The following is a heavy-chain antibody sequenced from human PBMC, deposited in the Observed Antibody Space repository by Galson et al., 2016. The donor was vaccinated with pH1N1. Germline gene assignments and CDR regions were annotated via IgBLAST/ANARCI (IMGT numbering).Heavy chain of an antibody. V-gene: IGHV3-74*01. J-gene: IGHJ4*01. CDR2: IKYDGSTT. Sequence: SLRLSCAASGFTFSTYWMHWVRQGPGQGLVWVARIKYDGSTTAYADSVKGRFTISRDNAKNTLYLDMNSLRVKDTAVYHCAMDLDWVLFDYWGHGTLVTVSS. CDR3: AMDLDWVLFDY. D-gene: IGHD3/OR15-3a*01. CDR1: GFTFSTYW.